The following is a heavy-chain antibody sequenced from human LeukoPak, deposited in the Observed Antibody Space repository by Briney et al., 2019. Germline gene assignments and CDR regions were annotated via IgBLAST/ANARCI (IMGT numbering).Heavy chain of an antibody. D-gene: IGHD3-10*01. Sequence: SETLPLTCTVSGGSISSSSYYWGWIRQPPGKGLEWIGSIYYSGSTYYNPSLKSRVTISVDTSKNQFSLKLSSVTAEDTAVYYCARDNTRITMVRGVYDYWGQGTLVTVSS. V-gene: IGHV4-39*07. CDR1: GGSISSSSYY. J-gene: IGHJ4*02. CDR3: ARDNTRITMVRGVYDY. CDR2: IYYSGST.